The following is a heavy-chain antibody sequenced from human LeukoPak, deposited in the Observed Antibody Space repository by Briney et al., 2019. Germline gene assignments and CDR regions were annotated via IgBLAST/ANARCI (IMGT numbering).Heavy chain of an antibody. CDR2: INPNGSST. J-gene: IGHJ5*02. CDR1: GYTFTSYY. Sequence: ASVKVSCKASGYTFTSYYMHWVRQAPGQGLEWMGIINPNGSSTSYAQKFQGRVSMTRDTSTSTVYMELSSLRSDDTAVYYCASVGRGNSYGYYYPWGKGTLVTVSS. CDR3: ASVGRGNSYGYYYP. V-gene: IGHV1-46*01. D-gene: IGHD5-18*01.